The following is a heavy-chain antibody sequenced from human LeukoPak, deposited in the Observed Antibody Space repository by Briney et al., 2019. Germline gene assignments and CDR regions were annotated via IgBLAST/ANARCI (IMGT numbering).Heavy chain of an antibody. CDR2: IRSNGGST. D-gene: IGHD3-16*01. CDR3: ARGGPSPDY. Sequence: GGSLRLSCAASGFTFSTSAMHWVRQAPGKGLEYVSGIRSNGGSTYYANSVKGRFTISRDNSKNTLYLQMGSLRDEDMAVYYCARGGPSPDYWGQGTLVTVSS. V-gene: IGHV3-64*01. CDR1: GFTFSTSA. J-gene: IGHJ4*02.